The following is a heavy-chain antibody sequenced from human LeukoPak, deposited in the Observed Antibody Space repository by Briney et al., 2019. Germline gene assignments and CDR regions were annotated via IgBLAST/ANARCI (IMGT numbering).Heavy chain of an antibody. D-gene: IGHD3-22*01. CDR1: GGSISSYY. Sequence: KSSETLSLTCTVSGGSISSYYWSWIRQPPGKGLGWIGYIYYSGSTNYNPSLKSRVTISVDTSKNQFPLKLSSVTAADTAVYYCARSYYYDSFDYWGQGTLVTVSS. J-gene: IGHJ4*02. CDR2: IYYSGST. CDR3: ARSYYYDSFDY. V-gene: IGHV4-59*01.